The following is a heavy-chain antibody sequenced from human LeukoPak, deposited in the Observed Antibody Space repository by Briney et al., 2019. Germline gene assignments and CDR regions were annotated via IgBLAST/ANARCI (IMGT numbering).Heavy chain of an antibody. CDR3: ARAYVSGVDFFDY. CDR2: INQDGSKT. J-gene: IGHJ4*02. CDR1: GFTFSSYW. V-gene: IGHV3-7*01. D-gene: IGHD3-16*01. Sequence: GGSLRLSCAASGFTFSSYWMTWVRQAPGKGLEWVANINQDGSKTYYMASVKGRFTISRDNAKNSLYLQMDSLRAEDTAVYYCARAYVSGVDFFDYWGQGTLVTVSS.